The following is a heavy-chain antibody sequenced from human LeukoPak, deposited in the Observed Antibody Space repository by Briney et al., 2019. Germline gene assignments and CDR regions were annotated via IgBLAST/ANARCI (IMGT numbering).Heavy chain of an antibody. J-gene: IGHJ2*01. CDR1: GGSISSYY. Sequence: SETLSLTCTVSGGSISSYYWTWIRQPPGKGLEWVGYIYYSGSTNYNPSLKSRVTISVDTSKNQFSLKLTSVTVADTAVYYCAREVRSPYDRSGYYSVDWYFDLWGRGTLVTVSS. V-gene: IGHV4-59*12. D-gene: IGHD3-22*01. CDR3: AREVRSPYDRSGYYSVDWYFDL. CDR2: IYYSGST.